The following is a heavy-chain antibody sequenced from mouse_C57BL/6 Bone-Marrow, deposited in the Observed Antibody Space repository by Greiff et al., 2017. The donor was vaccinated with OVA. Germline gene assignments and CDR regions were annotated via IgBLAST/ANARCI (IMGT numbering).Heavy chain of an antibody. CDR2: IWSGGST. CDR1: GFSLTSYG. J-gene: IGHJ3*01. V-gene: IGHV2-2*01. Sequence: QVHVKQSGPGLVQPSQSLSITCTVSGFSLTSYGVHWVRQSPGKGLEWLGVIWSGGSTDYNAAFISRLSISKDNSKSQVFFKMNSLHADDTAIYYCARNYYGSSRVFAYWGQGTLVTVSA. D-gene: IGHD1-1*01. CDR3: ARNYYGSSRVFAY.